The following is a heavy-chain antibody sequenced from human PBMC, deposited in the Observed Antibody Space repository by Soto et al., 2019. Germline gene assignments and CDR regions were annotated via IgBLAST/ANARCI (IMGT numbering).Heavy chain of an antibody. Sequence: GGSLRLSCAASGFTFSSYAMSWVRQAPGKGLEWVSAISGSGGSTYYADSVKGRSTISRDNSKNTLYLQMNSLRAEDTAVYYCAKLTTVTEGYYYYGMDVWGQGTTVTVSS. J-gene: IGHJ6*02. D-gene: IGHD4-17*01. CDR2: ISGSGGST. V-gene: IGHV3-23*01. CDR3: AKLTTVTEGYYYYGMDV. CDR1: GFTFSSYA.